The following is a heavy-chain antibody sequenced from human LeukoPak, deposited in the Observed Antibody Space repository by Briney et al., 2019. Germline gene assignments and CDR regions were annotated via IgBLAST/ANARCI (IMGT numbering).Heavy chain of an antibody. CDR1: GGSISSGGYS. Sequence: KPSATLSLTCAVSGGSISSGGYSWSWIRQPPGKGLEWIGYIYHSGSTYYNPSLKSRVTISVDRSKNQFSLKLSSVTAADTAVYYCARSALPERRIRSSSWYYFDYWGQGTLVTVSS. CDR3: ARSALPERRIRSSSWYYFDY. D-gene: IGHD6-13*01. J-gene: IGHJ4*02. V-gene: IGHV4-30-2*01. CDR2: IYHSGST.